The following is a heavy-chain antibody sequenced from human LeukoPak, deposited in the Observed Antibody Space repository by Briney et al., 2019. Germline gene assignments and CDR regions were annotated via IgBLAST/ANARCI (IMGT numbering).Heavy chain of an antibody. CDR3: ARRRYWYAD. CDR1: GGSLSRYY. V-gene: IGHV4-59*01. CDR2: IYYSGRP. J-gene: IGHJ5*02. Sequence: SETLSPAWTVSGGSLSRYYGSWIRQPPGKGLEWIGYIYYSGRPNYNRSLKRGVPISLKTSKKQSSLKRGSLTAADTAGYTFARRRYWYADWGQGSLVTVSS.